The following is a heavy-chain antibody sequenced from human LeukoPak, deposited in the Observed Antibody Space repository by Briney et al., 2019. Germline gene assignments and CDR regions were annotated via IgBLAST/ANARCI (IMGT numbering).Heavy chain of an antibody. CDR2: IWYDGSNK. Sequence: QPGRSLRLSCAASGFTFSSYGMHWVRQAPGKGLEWVAVIWYDGSNKYYADSVKGRFTISRDNSKNTLYLQMNSLRAEDTAVYYCASGEEYFQHWGQGTLVTVSS. CDR1: GFTFSSYG. J-gene: IGHJ1*01. CDR3: ASGEEYFQH. D-gene: IGHD2-21*01. V-gene: IGHV3-33*01.